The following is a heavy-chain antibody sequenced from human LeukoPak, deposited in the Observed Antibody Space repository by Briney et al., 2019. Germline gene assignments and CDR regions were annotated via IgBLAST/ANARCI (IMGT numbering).Heavy chain of an antibody. Sequence: GSLRLSCVALEFSFETYWMSWVRRAPGKGPEWVANINEDGSEKHYVGSVRGRFTISRDNADNSLHLQMNSLRPEDMAVYYCARGETMDVWGKGTTVTVSS. V-gene: IGHV3-7*01. CDR3: ARGETMDV. D-gene: IGHD5-24*01. J-gene: IGHJ6*03. CDR2: INEDGSEK. CDR1: EFSFETYW.